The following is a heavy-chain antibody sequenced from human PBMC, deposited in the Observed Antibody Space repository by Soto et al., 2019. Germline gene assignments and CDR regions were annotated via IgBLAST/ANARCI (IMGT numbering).Heavy chain of an antibody. Sequence: QVQLVQSGAEVKKPGSSVKVSCKASGGTFSSYAISWVRQAPGQGLEWMGGIIPIFGTANYAQKFQGRVTITADESTSTAYIELSSLRSEDTAVYYCARDLGSGIRVTTPDFDYWGQGTLVTVSS. V-gene: IGHV1-69*01. CDR2: IIPIFGTA. J-gene: IGHJ4*02. D-gene: IGHD4-17*01. CDR3: ARDLGSGIRVTTPDFDY. CDR1: GGTFSSYA.